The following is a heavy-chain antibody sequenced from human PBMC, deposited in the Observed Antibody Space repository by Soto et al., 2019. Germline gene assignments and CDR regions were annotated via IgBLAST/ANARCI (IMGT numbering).Heavy chain of an antibody. CDR3: ARAVAVPADFDY. D-gene: IGHD6-19*01. Sequence: ASVKVSCKASGYTFTSYAMHWVCQAPGQRLEWMGWINAGNGNTKYSQKFQGRVTITRGTSASTAYMELSSLRSEDTAVYYCARAVAVPADFDYWGQGTLVTAPQ. V-gene: IGHV1-3*01. J-gene: IGHJ4*02. CDR2: INAGNGNT. CDR1: GYTFTSYA.